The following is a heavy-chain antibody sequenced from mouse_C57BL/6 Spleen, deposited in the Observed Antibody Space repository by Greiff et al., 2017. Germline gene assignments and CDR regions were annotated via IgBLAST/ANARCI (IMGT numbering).Heavy chain of an antibody. CDR2: IDPENGDT. V-gene: IGHV14-4*01. CDR1: GFNIKDDY. J-gene: IGHJ1*03. Sequence: VQLQQSGAELVRPGASVKLSCTASGFNIKDDYMHWVKQRPEQGLEWIGWIDPENGDTEYASKFQGKATITADTSSNTAYLQLSSLTSEDTAVYYCTTDITTVVARYFDVWGTGTTVTVSS. CDR3: TTDITTVVARYFDV. D-gene: IGHD1-1*01.